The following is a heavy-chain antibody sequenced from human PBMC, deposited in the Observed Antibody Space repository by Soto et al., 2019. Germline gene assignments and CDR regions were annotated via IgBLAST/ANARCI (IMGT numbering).Heavy chain of an antibody. CDR3: AMNPYGGSSRFDC. CDR2: ISSDGINK. CDR1: GFTFSNNG. V-gene: IGHV3-30*03. D-gene: IGHD2-15*01. J-gene: IGHJ4*02. Sequence: QVQLVESGGGAVQPGRSLRLSCAASGFTFSNNGIHWVRQAPGKGLEWVAVISSDGINKYYADSVKGRSTSSIDNSKNTMFLQMNSLIVEYTAVYYCAMNPYGGSSRFDCGGQGNLASVPS.